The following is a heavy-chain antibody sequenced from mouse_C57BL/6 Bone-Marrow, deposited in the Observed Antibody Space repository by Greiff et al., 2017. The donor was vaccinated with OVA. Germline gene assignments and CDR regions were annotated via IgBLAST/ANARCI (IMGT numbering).Heavy chain of an antibody. J-gene: IGHJ3*01. CDR3: TSGVLRS. CDR2: IHPNSGST. D-gene: IGHD1-1*01. Sequence: VQLQQPGAELAKPGPSVKLSCKASGYTFTSYWMHWVQQRPGQVLEWIGIIHPNSGSTNYNEEFKSKATLTVDKSSSTANMQLSGLTSEDTAVYYCTSGVLRSWGQGTLVTVSA. V-gene: IGHV1-64*01. CDR1: GYTFTSYW.